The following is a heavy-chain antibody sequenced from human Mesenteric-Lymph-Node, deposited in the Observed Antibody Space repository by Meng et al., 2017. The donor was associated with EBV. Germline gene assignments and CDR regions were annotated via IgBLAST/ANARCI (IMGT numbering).Heavy chain of an antibody. V-gene: IGHV4-34*02. CDR2: INHSGST. D-gene: IGHD3-10*01. CDR3: ARFGAILRGFDY. Sequence: GHLQQLGGGLLKPSETLSLTCAAYGGSFSGYYWSWIRQPPGKGLEWIGEINHSGSTNYNPSLKSRVTISVDTSKNQFSLKLSSVTAADTAVYYCARFGAILRGFDYWGQGTLVTVSS. J-gene: IGHJ4*02. CDR1: GGSFSGYY.